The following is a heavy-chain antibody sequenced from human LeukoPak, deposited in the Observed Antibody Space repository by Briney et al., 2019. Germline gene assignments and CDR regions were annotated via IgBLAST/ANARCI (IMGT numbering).Heavy chain of an antibody. CDR1: GYTFTGYY. J-gene: IGHJ5*02. D-gene: IGHD4-17*01. CDR3: ARSVTTPGGRWFDP. V-gene: IGHV1-2*02. Sequence: ASVKVSCKASGYTFTGYYMHWVRQAPGQGLEWMGWINPNSGGTNYAQKFQGRVTMTRDTSISTACMELSRLRSDDTAVYYCARSVTTPGGRWFDPWGQGTLVTVSS. CDR2: INPNSGGT.